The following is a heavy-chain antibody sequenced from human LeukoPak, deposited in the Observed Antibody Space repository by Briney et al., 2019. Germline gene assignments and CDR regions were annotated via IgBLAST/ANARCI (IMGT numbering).Heavy chain of an antibody. V-gene: IGHV2-70*04. CDR2: IDWDDDK. D-gene: IGHD2-8*01. CDR3: ARMVTNGGDFDI. Sequence: SGPTLVNPTQTLTLTCTFSGFSLSTTGMRVSWIRQPPGMALEWLARIDWDDDKFYSTSLKTRLTISMDTSKNQVVLTMTNVDPVDTATYYCARMVTNGGDFDIWGQGTMVTVSS. J-gene: IGHJ3*02. CDR1: GFSLSTTGMR.